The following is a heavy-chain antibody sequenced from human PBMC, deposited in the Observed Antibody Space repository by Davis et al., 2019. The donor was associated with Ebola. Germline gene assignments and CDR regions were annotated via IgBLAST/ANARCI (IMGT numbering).Heavy chain of an antibody. V-gene: IGHV3-21*01. CDR3: VPGTWI. D-gene: IGHD5-18*01. CDR1: GFTFSSTT. CDR2: ITFTSSYI. Sequence: GESLKISCAASGFTFSSTTMNWVRQAPGKGLEWVSSITFTSSYIYYAESVKGRFTISRDDAKNSLFLQMNSLRVEDTAVYYCVPGTWIRGQGRLVTVSS. J-gene: IGHJ4*02.